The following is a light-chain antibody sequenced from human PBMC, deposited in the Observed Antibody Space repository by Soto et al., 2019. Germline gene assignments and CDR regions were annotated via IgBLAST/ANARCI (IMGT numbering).Light chain of an antibody. CDR3: QQRMNWPLT. CDR1: QTVSSY. CDR2: DAY. J-gene: IGKJ5*01. Sequence: IVFTQSPATLSLSPGERATRSCRASQTVSSYVLWYQQRPSQAPRPPIYDAYIRATGIPARFSGSGSETDFTLTISSLEPEDFAVYFCQQRMNWPLTFGQGTRLEIK. V-gene: IGKV3-11*01.